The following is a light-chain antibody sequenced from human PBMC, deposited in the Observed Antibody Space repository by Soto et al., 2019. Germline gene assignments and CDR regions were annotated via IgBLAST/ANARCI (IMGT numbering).Light chain of an antibody. CDR3: QQYNSYSRT. CDR2: KAS. V-gene: IGKV1-5*03. Sequence: DIEITQTPSTLSSSVGDRFTITCLASQSISSWLAWYQQKPGKAPKLLIYKASSLESEVPSRFSGSGSGTEFTLTISSLQPDDFATYYCQQYNSYSRTFGQGTKVDIK. CDR1: QSISSW. J-gene: IGKJ1*01.